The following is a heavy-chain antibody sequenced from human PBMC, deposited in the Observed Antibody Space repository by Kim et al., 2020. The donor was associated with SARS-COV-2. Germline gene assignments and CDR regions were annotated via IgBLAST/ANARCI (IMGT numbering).Heavy chain of an antibody. Sequence: ADSGEGRVTNSGDNSKNTLDLQMNGLRAEDTAVYYCAKALYGSGFWAFDIWGQGTLVTVSS. D-gene: IGHD3-10*01. CDR3: AKALYGSGFWAFDI. J-gene: IGHJ3*02. V-gene: IGHV3-23*01.